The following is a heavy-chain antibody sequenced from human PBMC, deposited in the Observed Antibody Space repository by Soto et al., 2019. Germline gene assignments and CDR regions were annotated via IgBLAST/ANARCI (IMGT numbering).Heavy chain of an antibody. D-gene: IGHD2-15*01. CDR2: IHDSGST. Sequence: SETLSLTCSVSGGSISDYYWTWIRQSPGKGLEWIAYIHDSGSTYYNPSLKSRVTISVDTSKNQFSLKLSSVTAADTAVYYCARHGGYCSGGSCPGWFDPWGQGTLVTVSS. CDR3: ARHGGYCSGGSCPGWFDP. V-gene: IGHV4-59*08. J-gene: IGHJ5*02. CDR1: GGSISDYY.